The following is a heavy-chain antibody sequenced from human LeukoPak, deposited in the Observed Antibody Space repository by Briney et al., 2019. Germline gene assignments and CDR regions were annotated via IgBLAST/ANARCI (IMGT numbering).Heavy chain of an antibody. CDR3: ARSMVRTQFDY. CDR1: GYTFTGYY. V-gene: IGHV1-46*01. J-gene: IGHJ4*02. Sequence: ASVKVSCKASGYTFTGYYMHWVRQAPGQGLEWMGIINPSGGSTSYAQKFQGRVTMTRDTSTSTVYMELSSLRSEDTAVYYCARSMVRTQFDYWGQGTLVTVSS. D-gene: IGHD3-10*01. CDR2: INPSGGST.